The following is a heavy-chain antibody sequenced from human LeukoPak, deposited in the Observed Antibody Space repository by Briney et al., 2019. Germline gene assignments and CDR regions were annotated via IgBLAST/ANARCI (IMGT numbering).Heavy chain of an antibody. D-gene: IGHD1-26*01. CDR3: AGGTGATTRGAFDI. CDR2: ISSSSSYI. Sequence: GGSLRLSCAASGFTFSSYGMHWVRQAPGKGLEWVSSISSSSSYIYYADSVKGRFTISRDNAKNSLYLQMNSLRAEDTAVYYCAGGTGATTRGAFDIWGQGTMVAVSS. CDR1: GFTFSSYG. J-gene: IGHJ3*02. V-gene: IGHV3-21*01.